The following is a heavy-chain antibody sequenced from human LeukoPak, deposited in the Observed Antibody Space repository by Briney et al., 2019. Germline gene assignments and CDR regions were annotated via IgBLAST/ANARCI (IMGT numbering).Heavy chain of an antibody. D-gene: IGHD3-3*01. J-gene: IGHJ6*02. CDR2: IYYSGST. V-gene: IGHV4-59*01. Sequence: SETLSLTCTVSGGSISTYYWSWIRQPPGKGLEWIGYIYYSGSTNYNPSLKSRVTISVDTSKNQFSLKLSSVTAADTAVYYCARDPGRWSGYYMVDYYYGMDVWGQGTSVTVSS. CDR1: GGSISTYY. CDR3: ARDPGRWSGYYMVDYYYGMDV.